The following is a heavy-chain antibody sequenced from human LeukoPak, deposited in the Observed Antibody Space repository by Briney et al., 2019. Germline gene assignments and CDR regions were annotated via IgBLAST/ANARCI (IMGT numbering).Heavy chain of an antibody. CDR1: GFTFSSYG. D-gene: IGHD1-26*01. Sequence: GGSLRLSCAASGFTFSSYGMHWVRQAPGKGLEWVAVISYDGSNKYYADSVKGRFTISRDNSKNTLYLQMNSLRAEDTAVYYCAKLSSGGSPSFDYWDQGTLVTVSS. J-gene: IGHJ4*02. V-gene: IGHV3-30*18. CDR3: AKLSSGGSPSFDY. CDR2: ISYDGSNK.